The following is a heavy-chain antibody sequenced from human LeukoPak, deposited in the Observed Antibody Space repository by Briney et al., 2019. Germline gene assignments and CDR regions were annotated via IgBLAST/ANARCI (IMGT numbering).Heavy chain of an antibody. D-gene: IGHD3-10*01. V-gene: IGHV3-64*01. J-gene: IGHJ4*02. Sequence: PGGSLRLSCAASGFTFSEYSMHWVRQAPGKGLEYVSAISTNGGSTYYANSVKGRFTISRDDPKNTLDLQVGSLRPEDMAVYYSARGFRYYGSGIDYWGQGTLVTVSS. CDR1: GFTFSEYS. CDR2: ISTNGGST. CDR3: ARGFRYYGSGIDY.